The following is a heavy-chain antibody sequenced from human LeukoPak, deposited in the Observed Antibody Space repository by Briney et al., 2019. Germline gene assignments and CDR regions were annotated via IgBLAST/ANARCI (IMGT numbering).Heavy chain of an antibody. CDR3: AKPHRLYFDWILYRAHPVWFDP. Sequence: GGSLRLSCAASGFTFSSYAMSWVRQAPGKGLEWVSAISGSGGSTYYADSVKGRFTISRDNSKNTLYLQMNSLRAEDTAVYYCAKPHRLYFDWILYRAHPVWFDPWGQGTLVTVSS. CDR2: ISGSGGST. D-gene: IGHD3-9*01. V-gene: IGHV3-23*01. CDR1: GFTFSSYA. J-gene: IGHJ5*02.